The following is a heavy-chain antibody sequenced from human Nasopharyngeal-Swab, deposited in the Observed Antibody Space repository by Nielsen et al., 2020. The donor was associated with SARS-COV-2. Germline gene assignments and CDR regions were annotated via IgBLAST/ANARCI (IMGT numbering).Heavy chain of an antibody. V-gene: IGHV1-2*06. Sequence: ASVKVSCMASGYTFTGYYMHWVRQAPGQGLEWMGRINPNSGDTNYAQKLQGRVTMNRDTSISTAYMELSRLRSDDTAVYYCARVGDSGYCSGGSCYSLNYWGQGTLVTVSS. J-gene: IGHJ4*02. D-gene: IGHD2-15*01. CDR3: ARVGDSGYCSGGSCYSLNY. CDR2: INPNSGDT. CDR1: GYTFTGYY.